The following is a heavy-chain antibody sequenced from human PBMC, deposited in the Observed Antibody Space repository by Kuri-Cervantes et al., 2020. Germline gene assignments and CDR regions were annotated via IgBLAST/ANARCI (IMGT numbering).Heavy chain of an antibody. J-gene: IGHJ3*02. Sequence: ASVNVACKACGYTFTSYGISWVRQAPGQGLEWMGWISAYNGNTNYAQKLQGRVTMTTDTSTSTAYMELRSLRSDDTAVYYCARGRTYGILTGSYDAFDIWGQGTMVTVSS. V-gene: IGHV1-18*01. D-gene: IGHD3-9*01. CDR1: GYTFTSYG. CDR2: ISAYNGNT. CDR3: ARGRTYGILTGSYDAFDI.